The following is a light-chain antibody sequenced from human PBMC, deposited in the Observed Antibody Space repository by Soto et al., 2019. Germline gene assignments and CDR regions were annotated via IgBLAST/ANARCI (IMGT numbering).Light chain of an antibody. CDR3: QQQGT. Sequence: EIVLTQFPGTLSLSPGERATLSCRPSQSLSSSYLVWYQQKPGQAPRLLIYAASRRATGIPDRFSGSGSATEYTLTISRFEPEDSAVYYCQQQGTFGQGTKLEIK. CDR2: AAS. CDR1: QSLSSSY. J-gene: IGKJ2*01. V-gene: IGKV3-20*01.